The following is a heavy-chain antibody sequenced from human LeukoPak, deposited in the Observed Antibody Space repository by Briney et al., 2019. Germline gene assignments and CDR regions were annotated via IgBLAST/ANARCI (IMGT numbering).Heavy chain of an antibody. CDR1: GFIFSDSA. J-gene: IGHJ4*02. CDR2: IRSKTKNYAT. D-gene: IGHD1-1*01. Sequence: GGSLRLCCEGSGFIFSDSAIHWVRQASGKGLEWVGRIRSKTKNYATAYGASLKGRFTISRDDSENTAYLQMSRLKTDDTAVYYCMGGTTEFWGQGTLVTVSS. CDR3: MGGTTEF. V-gene: IGHV3-73*01.